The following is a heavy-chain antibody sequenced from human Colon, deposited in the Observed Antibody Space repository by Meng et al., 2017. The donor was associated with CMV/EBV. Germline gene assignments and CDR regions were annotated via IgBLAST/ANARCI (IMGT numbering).Heavy chain of an antibody. CDR3: ARGAFD. V-gene: IGHV3-30*02. J-gene: IGHJ4*02. D-gene: IGHD2/OR15-2a*01. Sequence: GGSLRLSCAASGFTFDRCAMHWVRQAPGKGLEWVTFIRFDGTSQEYADSVRGRFTISRDNSKNTLYLQMNSLRPEDTALYYCARGAFDWGQGTQVTVSS. CDR1: GFTFDRCA. CDR2: IRFDGTSQ.